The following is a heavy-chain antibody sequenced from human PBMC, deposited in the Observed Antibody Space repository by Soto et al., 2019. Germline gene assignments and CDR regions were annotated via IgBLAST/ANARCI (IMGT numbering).Heavy chain of an antibody. J-gene: IGHJ4*02. CDR1: GFTFARYS. CDR3: ARESEDLTSNFDY. CDR2: ISSTTNYI. V-gene: IGHV3-21*01. Sequence: PGGSLRLSCAASGFTFARYSMNWVRQAPGKGLEWVSSISSTTNYIYYADSMKGRFAVSRDNAKNSVYLEMNSLSAEDTAVYYCARESEDLTSNFDYWGQGTLVTVSS.